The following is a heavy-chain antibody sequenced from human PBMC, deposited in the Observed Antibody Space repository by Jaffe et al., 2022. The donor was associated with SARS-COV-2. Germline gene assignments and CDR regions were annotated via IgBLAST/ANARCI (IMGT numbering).Heavy chain of an antibody. J-gene: IGHJ4*02. CDR3: ARVDRDPAILTGAYCDY. V-gene: IGHV7-4-1*02. CDR1: GYTFSNYA. CDR2: INTNNGNP. D-gene: IGHD2-2*02. Sequence: QVQLVQSGSELKKPGASVKVSCKASGYTFSNYAINWVRQVPGQGLEWMGWINTNNGNPTYAQGFTGRFVFSLDTSVSTTYLQISSLKAEDTAVYFCARVDRDPAILTGAYCDYWGQGTLVAVSP.